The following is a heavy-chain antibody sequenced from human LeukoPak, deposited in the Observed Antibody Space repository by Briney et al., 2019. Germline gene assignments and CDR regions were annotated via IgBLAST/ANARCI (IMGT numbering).Heavy chain of an antibody. D-gene: IGHD3-22*01. CDR3: AGGGSSGKFDY. CDR1: GGSISSGGYY. J-gene: IGHJ4*02. Sequence: PSETLSLTCTVSGGSISSGGYYWSWIRQNPGKGLEWIGYIYYSGSTYYNPSLKSRVTISVDTSKNQFSLKLSSVTAADTAVYYCAGGGSSGKFDYWGQGTLVTVSS. V-gene: IGHV4-31*03. CDR2: IYYSGST.